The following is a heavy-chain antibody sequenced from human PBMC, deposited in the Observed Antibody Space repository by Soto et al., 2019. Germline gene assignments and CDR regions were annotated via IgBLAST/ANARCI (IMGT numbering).Heavy chain of an antibody. CDR2: IYPGDSDT. J-gene: IGHJ2*01. Sequence: GDPPKVPCNGSECSFTNYWSRCVLQMPGKGLEWLGIIYPGDSDTRYSPSFQSQVTISVDKSINTAYLQWSSLKASDTAIYFCARHAAGNYYDSSGSQVWYFDLWGRGTLVTVSS. D-gene: IGHD3-22*01. V-gene: IGHV5-51*01. CDR1: ECSFTNYW. CDR3: ARHAAGNYYDSSGSQVWYFDL.